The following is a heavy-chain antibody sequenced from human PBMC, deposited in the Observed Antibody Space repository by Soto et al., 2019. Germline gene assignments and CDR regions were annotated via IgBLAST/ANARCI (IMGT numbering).Heavy chain of an antibody. CDR2: IYYTGST. CDR1: GVSITSYY. CDR3: ARHSAVAGGSGAFDI. Sequence: SETLSLTCTVSGVSITSYYWSWIRQPPGKGLEWIGYIYYTGSTIYNPSLRSRVTISIDTSKNHFSLRLSSVTAADTAVYYCARHSAVAGGSGAFDIWGQGTMVTVSS. J-gene: IGHJ3*02. D-gene: IGHD3-16*01. V-gene: IGHV4-59*08.